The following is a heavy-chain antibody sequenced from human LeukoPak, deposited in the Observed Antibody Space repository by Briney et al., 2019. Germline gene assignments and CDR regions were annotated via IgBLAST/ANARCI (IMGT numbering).Heavy chain of an antibody. CDR3: ARDPPPLDYPDY. V-gene: IGHV3-74*01. Sequence: PGGSLRLSCAASGIIFSNYWMHWVRQAPGKGLVWVSRINRDGSSTSYADSVKGRFTISRDNAKNTLYLQMNSLRAEDTAVYYCARDPPPLDYPDYWGQGTLVTVSS. J-gene: IGHJ4*02. CDR1: GIIFSNYW. CDR2: INRDGSST. D-gene: IGHD5-12*01.